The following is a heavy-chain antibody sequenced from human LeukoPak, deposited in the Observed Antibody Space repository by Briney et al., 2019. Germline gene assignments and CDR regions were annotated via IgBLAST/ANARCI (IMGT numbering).Heavy chain of an antibody. J-gene: IGHJ5*02. Sequence: GASVKVSCKASGYTFTGYYMHWVRQAPGQGLEWMGWINPNSGGTNYAQKFQGRVTMTRDTSISTAYMELSRLRSDDTAVYYCARGHRGQLGPYNWFDPWGQGTLVTVSS. V-gene: IGHV1-2*02. CDR3: ARGHRGQLGPYNWFDP. D-gene: IGHD6-6*01. CDR2: INPNSGGT. CDR1: GYTFTGYY.